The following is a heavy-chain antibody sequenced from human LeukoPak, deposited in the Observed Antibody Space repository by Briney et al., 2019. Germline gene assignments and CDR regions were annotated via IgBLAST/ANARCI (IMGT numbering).Heavy chain of an antibody. J-gene: IGHJ6*03. V-gene: IGHV4-59*01. CDR1: GSSISSYY. D-gene: IGHD3-10*01. CDR3: ASMGYYYYMDV. Sequence: SETLSLTCTVSGSSISSYYWSWIRQPPGKGLEWIGYIYYSGSTNYNPSLKSRFTISVDTSKNQFSLKLSSVTAADTAVYYCASMGYYYYMDVWGKGTTVTVSS. CDR2: IYYSGST.